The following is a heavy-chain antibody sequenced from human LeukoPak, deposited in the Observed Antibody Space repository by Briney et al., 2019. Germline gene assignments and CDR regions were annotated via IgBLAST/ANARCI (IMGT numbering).Heavy chain of an antibody. V-gene: IGHV3-21*01. D-gene: IGHD3-22*01. CDR3: ASEVPYYYGSSGYHLFDY. Sequence: PGGSLRLSCAASGFTFSSYSMNWVRQAPGKGLEWVSSISSSSSYIYYADSVKGRFTISRDNAKNSLYLQMNSLRAEDTAVYYCASEVPYYYGSSGYHLFDYWGQGTLVTVSS. CDR2: ISSSSSYI. CDR1: GFTFSSYS. J-gene: IGHJ4*02.